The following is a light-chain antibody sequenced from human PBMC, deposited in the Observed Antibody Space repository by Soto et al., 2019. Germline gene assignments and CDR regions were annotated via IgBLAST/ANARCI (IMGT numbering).Light chain of an antibody. V-gene: IGKV3-15*01. CDR2: GAS. Sequence: EIVITQSPATLSVSPGERATLSCRASQSVSSNLAWYQQKPGQAPTLLIYGASARATGIPARFSGSGSGTEFTLTISSLQSEDFAVYYCQHYNNWPFTFGQGNKLEI. CDR1: QSVSSN. J-gene: IGKJ2*01. CDR3: QHYNNWPFT.